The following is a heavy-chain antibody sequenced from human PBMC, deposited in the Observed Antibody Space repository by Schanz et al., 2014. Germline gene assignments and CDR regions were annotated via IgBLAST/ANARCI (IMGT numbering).Heavy chain of an antibody. J-gene: IGHJ5*02. D-gene: IGHD2-2*01. CDR2: IYTNGST. V-gene: IGHV4-4*07. CDR3: ARGGYCSRTSCYFKGGWFDP. Sequence: QVQLQESGPGLVKPSETLSLTCTVSGGSISSFYWSWIRQPAGKGLEWIGRIYTNGSTKYNPSLKGRVTMSVDPSKNRFSLRLSSVTAADTAVYYCARGGYCSRTSCYFKGGWFDPWGQGTLVTVSS. CDR1: GGSISSFY.